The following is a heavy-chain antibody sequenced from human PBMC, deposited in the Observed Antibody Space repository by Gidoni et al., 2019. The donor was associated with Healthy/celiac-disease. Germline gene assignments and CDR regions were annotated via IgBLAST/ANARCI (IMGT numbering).Heavy chain of an antibody. CDR1: GGSISSSSYY. J-gene: IGHJ4*02. V-gene: IGHV4-39*01. D-gene: IGHD3-16*02. Sequence: QLQLQESGPGLVKPSETLSLTCTVSGGSISSSSYYWGWIRQPPGKGLEWIGSIYYSGSTYYNPSLKSRVTISVDTSKNQFSLKLSSVTAADTAVYYCARHHLPGIWGSYRLVFDYWGQGTLVTVSS. CDR3: ARHHLPGIWGSYRLVFDY. CDR2: IYYSGST.